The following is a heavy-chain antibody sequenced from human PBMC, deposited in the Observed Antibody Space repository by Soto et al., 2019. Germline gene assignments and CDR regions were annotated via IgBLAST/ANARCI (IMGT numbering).Heavy chain of an antibody. CDR3: ARENGVAVATILYYFDY. D-gene: IGHD5-12*01. CDR1: GGTFKNNG. CDR2: IVPVFGTT. V-gene: IGHV1-69*13. Sequence: SVKVSCKAPGGTFKNNGISWVRQAPGQGLEWMGGIVPVFGTTNYAQKFQGRLTITADEFTSTVYMELSRLRYEGKAAYYCARENGVAVATILYYFDYWR. J-gene: IGHJ4*01.